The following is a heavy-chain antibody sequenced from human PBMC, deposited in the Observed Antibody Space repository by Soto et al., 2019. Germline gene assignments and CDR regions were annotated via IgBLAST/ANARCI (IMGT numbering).Heavy chain of an antibody. CDR1: GNTFTSYD. CDR2: INPNSGNI. J-gene: IGHJ4*02. CDR3: ARGRASGSYYLLDF. V-gene: IGHV1-8*01. D-gene: IGHD3-10*01. Sequence: ASVKVSCKASGNTFTSYDINWVRQATGHGLEWMGWINPNSGNIGYAQKFQGRVTMTRDTAIRTAYMEVSRLRSDDTAVYYCARGRASGSYYLLDFWGQGTLVTVSS.